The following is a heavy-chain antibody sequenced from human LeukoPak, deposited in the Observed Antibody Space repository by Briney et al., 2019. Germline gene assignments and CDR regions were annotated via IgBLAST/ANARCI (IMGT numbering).Heavy chain of an antibody. CDR3: AKKPTPHIVGAHYYFDY. CDR1: GFTFSSYG. J-gene: IGHJ4*02. D-gene: IGHD1-26*01. Sequence: GGSLRLSCAASGFTFSSYGMHWVRQAPGKGLEWVAVISYDGSNKYYADSVKGRFTISRDNSKNTLYLQMNSLRAEDTAIYYCAKKPTPHIVGAHYYFDYWGQGTLVTVSS. V-gene: IGHV3-30*18. CDR2: ISYDGSNK.